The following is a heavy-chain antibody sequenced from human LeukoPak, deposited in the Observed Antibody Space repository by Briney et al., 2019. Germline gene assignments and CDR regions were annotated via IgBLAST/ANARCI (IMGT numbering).Heavy chain of an antibody. CDR1: GFTFSSYA. CDR2: VSGGGGST. CDR3: AKGLYYDSSGYYLY. V-gene: IGHV3-23*01. J-gene: IGHJ4*02. D-gene: IGHD3-22*01. Sequence: GGSLRLSCAASGFTFSSYAMSWVRQAPGKGLEWVSAVSGGGGSTYYADSVKGRFTISRDNSKSTLYLQMNSLRAEDTAVYYCAKGLYYDSSGYYLYWGQGTLVTVSS.